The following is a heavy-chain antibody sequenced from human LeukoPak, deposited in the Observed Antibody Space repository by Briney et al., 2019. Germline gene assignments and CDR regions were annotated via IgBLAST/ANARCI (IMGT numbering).Heavy chain of an antibody. CDR3: ARRGRGAGDY. Sequence: SETLSLTCAVYGGSFSGYYWSWIRKPPGKGLEWIGEINHSGSTNYNPSLKSRVTISVDTSKNQFSLKLSSVTAADTAVYYCARRGRGAGDYWGQGTLVTVSS. J-gene: IGHJ4*02. CDR1: GGSFSGYY. V-gene: IGHV4-34*01. D-gene: IGHD3-10*01. CDR2: INHSGST.